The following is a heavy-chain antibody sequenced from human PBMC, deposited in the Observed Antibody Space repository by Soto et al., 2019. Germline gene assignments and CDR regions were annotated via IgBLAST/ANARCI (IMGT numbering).Heavy chain of an antibody. CDR3: ARGGHCSSTGCYIGANDPGGFDY. J-gene: IGHJ4*02. CDR1: GGTFSSYA. Sequence: ASVKVSCKASGGTFSSYAISWVRQAPGQGLEWMGGIIPIFGTANYAQKFQGKVTITADKSTSTAYMELNSLRSEDKAVYYWARGGHCSSTGCYIGANDPGGFDYWGQGTLVTVSS. CDR2: IIPIFGTA. D-gene: IGHD2-2*02. V-gene: IGHV1-69*06.